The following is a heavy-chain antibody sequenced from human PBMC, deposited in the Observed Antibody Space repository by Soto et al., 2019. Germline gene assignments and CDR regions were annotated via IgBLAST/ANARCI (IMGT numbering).Heavy chain of an antibody. CDR3: ARVERDQLRGYFDY. D-gene: IGHD1-1*01. V-gene: IGHV3-30-3*01. CDR1: GFTFSSYA. Sequence: QVQLVESGGGVVQPGRSLRLSCAASGFTFSSYAMHWVRQAPGKGLEWVAVISYDGSNKYYADSVKGRFTISRDNSKNTLYLQINSLRAEDTAVYYCARVERDQLRGYFDYWGQGTLATVSS. CDR2: ISYDGSNK. J-gene: IGHJ4*02.